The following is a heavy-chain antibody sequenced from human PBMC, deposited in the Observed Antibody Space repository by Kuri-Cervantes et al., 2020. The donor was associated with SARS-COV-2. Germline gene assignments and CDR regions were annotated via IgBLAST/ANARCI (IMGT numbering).Heavy chain of an antibody. CDR1: GFTFSSYW. D-gene: IGHD6-13*01. CDR2: INSDGSST. Sequence: LSLTCAASGFTFSSYWMHWVRQAPGKGLVWVSRINSDGSSTSYADSVKGRFTISRDNAKNSLYLQMNSLRAEDTAVYYCARGGYSSSWYSDYWGQGTLVTVSS. J-gene: IGHJ4*02. V-gene: IGHV3-74*01. CDR3: ARGGYSSSWYSDY.